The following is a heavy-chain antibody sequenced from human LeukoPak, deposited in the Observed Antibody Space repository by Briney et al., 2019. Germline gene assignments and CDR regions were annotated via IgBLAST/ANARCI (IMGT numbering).Heavy chain of an antibody. CDR3: ASAHSSSGYPLDY. V-gene: IGHV4-34*01. Sequence: PWETLSLTCAVYGGSFSGYYWSWIRQPPGKGLEWIGDINHSGSTNYNPSLKGRVTISVDTSKNQFSLKLSSVSAADTAVYYCASAHSSSGYPLDYWGQGTLVTVSS. CDR1: GGSFSGYY. J-gene: IGHJ4*02. CDR2: INHSGST. D-gene: IGHD6-13*01.